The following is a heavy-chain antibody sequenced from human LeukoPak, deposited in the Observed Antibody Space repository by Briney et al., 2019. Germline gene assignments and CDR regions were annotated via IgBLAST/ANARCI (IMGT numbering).Heavy chain of an antibody. CDR3: ARGSRGGYSFGFDY. V-gene: IGHV3-66*01. CDR1: GFTVSTNY. Sequence: GGSLRLSCAASGFTVSTNYMSWVRQARGKGLEWVSIIYSGGTTYYADSVRGRFTISRDNSKNTLYLQMNSLRAEDTAVYYCARGSRGGYSFGFDYWGQGTLVTASS. J-gene: IGHJ4*02. CDR2: IYSGGTT. D-gene: IGHD5-18*01.